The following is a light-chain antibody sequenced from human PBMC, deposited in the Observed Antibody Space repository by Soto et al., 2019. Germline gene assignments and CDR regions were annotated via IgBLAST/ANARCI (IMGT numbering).Light chain of an antibody. J-gene: IGLJ1*01. CDR3: NSYTSSSNYV. CDR2: EAS. CDR1: RSDVGGNNY. Sequence: QSALPQPASVSGSPGQASTISCSGTRSDVGGNNYVSWYQHHPGKAPKLMIYEASNRPSGVSNRFSGSKSGNTASLTISGLQSEDEADYYCNSYTSSSNYVFGTGTKLTVL. V-gene: IGLV2-14*01.